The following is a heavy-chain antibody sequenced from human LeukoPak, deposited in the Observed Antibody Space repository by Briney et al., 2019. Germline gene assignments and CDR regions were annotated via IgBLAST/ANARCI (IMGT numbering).Heavy chain of an antibody. D-gene: IGHD3-10*01. CDR1: GGSISSYY. J-gene: IGHJ4*02. CDR3: ARDGGATMVRGVATYDS. Sequence: SETLSLTCTVSGGSISSYYWSWIRQPAGKGLEWIGRIYTSGSTNYNPSLKSRVTMSVDTSKNQFSLKLSSVTAADTAVYYCARDGGATMVRGVATYDSWGQGTLVTVSS. V-gene: IGHV4-4*07. CDR2: IYTSGST.